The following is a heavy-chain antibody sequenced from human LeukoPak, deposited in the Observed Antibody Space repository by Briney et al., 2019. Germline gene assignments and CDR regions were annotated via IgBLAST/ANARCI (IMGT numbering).Heavy chain of an antibody. D-gene: IGHD2-8*01. V-gene: IGHV4-39*01. Sequence: SETPSLTCTVSGGSITSSSYYWGWIRQPPGKGLEWVGSIYYRGSTYYNPSLKSRVTISVDTSKNQFSLKLSSVTAADTAVYYCARHGYCTNGVCYPPDYWGQGTLVTASS. CDR1: GGSITSSSYY. CDR3: ARHGYCTNGVCYPPDY. CDR2: IYYRGST. J-gene: IGHJ4*02.